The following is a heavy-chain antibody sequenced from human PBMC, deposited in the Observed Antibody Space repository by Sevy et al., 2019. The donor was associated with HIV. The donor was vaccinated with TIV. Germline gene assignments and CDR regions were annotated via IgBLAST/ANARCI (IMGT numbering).Heavy chain of an antibody. CDR3: ARGREGIDY. J-gene: IGHJ4*02. CDR1: GFTFSSYS. Sequence: GGSLRLSCAASGFTFSSYSMNWVRQAPGKGLEWVSYISSSSSTIYYADSVKGRFTISRDHAKNSLYLQMNSLRAEDTAVYYCARGREGIDYWGQGTLVTVSS. V-gene: IGHV3-48*01. CDR2: ISSSSSTI.